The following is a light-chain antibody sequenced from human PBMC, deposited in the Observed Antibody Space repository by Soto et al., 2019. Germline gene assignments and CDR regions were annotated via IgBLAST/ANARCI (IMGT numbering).Light chain of an antibody. J-gene: IGKJ2*01. V-gene: IGKV1-39*01. CDR3: QQSYSTPNA. CDR2: GSS. CDR1: QNIRTY. Sequence: DIPMTQSPSSLSASVGDRVAITCRASQNIRTYLNWYQQKPGKAPKLLIYGSSSLQGGVPSRFSGSGSGTDFTLTISSLQPEDFATYYCQQSYSTPNAFGQGTKLEI.